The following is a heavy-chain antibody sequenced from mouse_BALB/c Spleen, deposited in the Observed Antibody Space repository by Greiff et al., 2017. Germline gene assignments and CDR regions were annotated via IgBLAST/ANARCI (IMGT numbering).Heavy chain of an antibody. CDR3: ARRTMITTYAMDY. V-gene: IGHV1-31*01. CDR2: INPYNGAT. J-gene: IGHJ4*01. D-gene: IGHD2-4*01. Sequence: VQLQQSGPELVKPGASVKISCKASGYSFTGYYMHWVKQSHVKSLEWIGRINPYNGATSYNQNFKDKASLTVDKSSSTAYMELHSLTSEDSAVYYCARRTMITTYAMDYWGQGTSVTVSS. CDR1: GYSFTGYY.